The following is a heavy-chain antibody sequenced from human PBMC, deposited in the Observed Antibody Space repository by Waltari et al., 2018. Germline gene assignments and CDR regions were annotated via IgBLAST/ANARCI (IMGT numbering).Heavy chain of an antibody. CDR3: ARDDYGDYGAPNWFDP. CDR1: GYSIRSGYY. V-gene: IGHV4-38-2*02. Sequence: QVQLQESGPGLVKPSETLYLTCTVSGYSIRSGYYWGWIRQHPGKGLEWIGRIYHSGSTYYNPSLKSRVTISVDTSKNQFSLKLSSVTAADTAVYYCARDDYGDYGAPNWFDPWGQGTLVTVSS. CDR2: IYHSGST. J-gene: IGHJ5*02. D-gene: IGHD4-17*01.